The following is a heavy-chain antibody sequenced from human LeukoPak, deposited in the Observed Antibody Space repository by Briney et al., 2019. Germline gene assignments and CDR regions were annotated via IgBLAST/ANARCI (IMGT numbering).Heavy chain of an antibody. J-gene: IGHJ5*02. CDR2: ISYDGSNK. Sequence: SGGSLRLSCAASGFTFSSYGMHWVRQAPGKGLEWVAVISYDGSNKYYADSVKGRFTISRDNSKNTLYLQMNSLRAEDTAVYYCAKGEAARPSPPYNWFDPWGQGTLVTVSS. CDR3: AKGEAARPSPPYNWFDP. D-gene: IGHD6-6*01. CDR1: GFTFSSYG. V-gene: IGHV3-30*18.